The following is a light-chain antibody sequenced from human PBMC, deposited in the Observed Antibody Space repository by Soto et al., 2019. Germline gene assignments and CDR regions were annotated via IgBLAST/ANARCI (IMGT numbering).Light chain of an antibody. CDR3: QQSNNWPPWT. CDR2: GAS. CDR1: QIVSSN. J-gene: IGKJ1*01. Sequence: EIVMTQYPATLSVSPGERFTLSCMAIQIVSSNLAWYQQKVGQSPRLLIYGASTRATGIPARFSGSGSGTEFTLTISSLQSEDFSVYYCQQSNNWPPWTVGPGTKVEIK. V-gene: IGKV3-15*01.